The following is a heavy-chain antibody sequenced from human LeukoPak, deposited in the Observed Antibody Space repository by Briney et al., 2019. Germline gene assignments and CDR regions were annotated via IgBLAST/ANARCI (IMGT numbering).Heavy chain of an antibody. J-gene: IGHJ3*02. D-gene: IGHD2-2*01. V-gene: IGHV1-18*01. Sequence: ASVKVSCKASGYTVTSYGISWVRQAPGQGLEWVGWISAYTSNTNYAQKLQGRVTMTADTSTSTAYMEPRSLRSEHTAVYYCASHKYCSSSSCYAFDIWDQGKMVTVSS. CDR1: GYTVTSYG. CDR2: ISAYTSNT. CDR3: ASHKYCSSSSCYAFDI.